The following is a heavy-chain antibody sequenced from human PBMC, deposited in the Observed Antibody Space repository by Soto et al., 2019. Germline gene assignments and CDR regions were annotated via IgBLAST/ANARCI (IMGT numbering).Heavy chain of an antibody. CDR2: ISGSGGTT. J-gene: IGHJ4*02. V-gene: IGHV3-23*01. D-gene: IGHD6-25*01. CDR3: AKFFVETGGSSGWPWTFHY. CDR1: GFTFSSYA. Sequence: EVQLLESGGGLVQPGRSLRLSCAASGFTFSSYAMSWVRQAPGKGLEWVSAISGSGGTTYYAAYVKGRVTISRANSKNTLFLQRNSLRAEDTAVHYCAKFFVETGGSSGWPWTFHYWGQGTLVTVSS.